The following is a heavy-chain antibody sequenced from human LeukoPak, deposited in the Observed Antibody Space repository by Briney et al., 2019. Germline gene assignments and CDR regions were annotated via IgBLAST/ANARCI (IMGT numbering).Heavy chain of an antibody. CDR1: GFISNMYA. Sequence: GGSLRLSCGASGFISNMYAIHWVPQAPGKGVEWVAVISYEGSDEKYADFVKGRFTISRDSSKNTLSLQMNSLRVEDTAVYYCAREGQWGPHSPGNYHSMDVWGRGTTVTVSS. D-gene: IGHD6-19*01. CDR3: AREGQWGPHSPGNYHSMDV. CDR2: ISYEGSDE. V-gene: IGHV3-30*04. J-gene: IGHJ6*03.